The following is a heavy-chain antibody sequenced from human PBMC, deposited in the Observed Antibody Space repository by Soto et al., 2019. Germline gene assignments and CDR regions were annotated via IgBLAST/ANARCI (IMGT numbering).Heavy chain of an antibody. V-gene: IGHV4-59*01. CDR2: ISYTGSA. Sequence: PSETLSLTCTVSGGSINYSYWTWIRQPPGKGLEWIEYISYTGSANYNASLKSRLTISVDTSKNQFSLKLSSVTAADTALYYCARVNYGDYYYGMDVWGQGTTVTVSS. CDR1: GGSINYSY. D-gene: IGHD4-17*01. J-gene: IGHJ6*02. CDR3: ARVNYGDYYYGMDV.